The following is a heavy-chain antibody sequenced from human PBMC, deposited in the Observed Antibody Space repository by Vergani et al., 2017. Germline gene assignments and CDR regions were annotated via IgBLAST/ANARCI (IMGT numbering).Heavy chain of an antibody. CDR2: TYTSEST. J-gene: IGHJ4*02. CDR3: AREYSSSVGFLAY. D-gene: IGHD6-6*01. Sequence: QVQLQESGPGLVKPSETLSLTCIVSGGSISPYYWSWIRQPAGKGMEGVGRTYTSESTNYNPSLKSRVTMSVDTYKNQFSLKLSPVTAADTAVYYCAREYSSSVGFLAYWVQGTMVTVSS. CDR1: GGSISPYY. V-gene: IGHV4-4*07.